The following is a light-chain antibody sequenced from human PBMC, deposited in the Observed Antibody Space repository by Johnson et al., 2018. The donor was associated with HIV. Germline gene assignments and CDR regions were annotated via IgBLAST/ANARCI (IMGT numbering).Light chain of an antibody. V-gene: IGLV1-51*02. J-gene: IGLJ1*01. CDR3: GTWDSSLSAYV. CDR2: ENN. CDR1: SSNIGNNY. Sequence: QSVLTQPPSVSAAPGQKVTISCSGSSSNIGNNYVSWYQQLPGTAPKLLIYENNKRPSGIPDRFSGSKSGTSATLGITGLQTGAEADYYCGTWDSSLSAYVCGPGTKVTGL.